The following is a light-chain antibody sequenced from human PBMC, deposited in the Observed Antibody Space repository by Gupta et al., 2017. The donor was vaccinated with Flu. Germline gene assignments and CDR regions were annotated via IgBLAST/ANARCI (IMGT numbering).Light chain of an antibody. CDR3: QQYDNPLFT. Sequence: DIQMTQSPSSMSASVGDRVTITCQASQDISNYLNWYQQKPGKAPKLLIYDASNLETGVPSRFSGSGSGTDFTLTISSLQPEDIATYYCQQYDNPLFTFGPGTKVEIK. J-gene: IGKJ3*01. CDR2: DAS. CDR1: QDISNY. V-gene: IGKV1-33*01.